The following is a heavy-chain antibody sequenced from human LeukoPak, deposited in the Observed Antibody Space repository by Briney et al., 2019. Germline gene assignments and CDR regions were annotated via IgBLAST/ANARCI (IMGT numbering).Heavy chain of an antibody. J-gene: IGHJ4*02. CDR3: ARHFDSASDY. D-gene: IGHD3-9*01. CDR1: GYRFTSCW. V-gene: IGHV5-51*01. Sequence: GESLKISCQSSGYRFTSCWIGWVRQMPGKGLEWMGIIYPGDSDTRYSPSFQGQVTISADKSISTAYLQWSSLKASDTAMYYCARHFDSASDYWGQGTLVTVSS. CDR2: IYPGDSDT.